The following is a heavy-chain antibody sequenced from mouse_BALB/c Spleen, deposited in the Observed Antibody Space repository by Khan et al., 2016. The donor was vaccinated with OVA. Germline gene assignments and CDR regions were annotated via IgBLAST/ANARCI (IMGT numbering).Heavy chain of an antibody. CDR1: GYTFTDYA. CDR3: ARGGKFAY. CDR2: INTYYGDA. J-gene: IGHJ3*01. D-gene: IGHD1-1*02. Sequence: QVQLKQSGAELVRPGVSVKISCKGSGYTFTDYAMHWVKQSHAKSLEWIGVINTYYGDADYSQKFKDKATLTVDRSSSTAYMELASLTFEDSAIYYCARGGKFAYWGQGTLVTVSA. V-gene: IGHV1S137*01.